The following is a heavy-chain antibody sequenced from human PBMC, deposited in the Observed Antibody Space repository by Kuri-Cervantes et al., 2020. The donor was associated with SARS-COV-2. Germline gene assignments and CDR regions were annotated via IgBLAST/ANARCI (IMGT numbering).Heavy chain of an antibody. J-gene: IGHJ5*02. Sequence: GGSLRLPCAASGFTFSSYDMHWVRQATGKGLEWVSAIGTAGDTYYPGSVKGRFTISRENAKNSLYLQMNSLRAEDTAVYYCARGDLGYCSGGSCYNWFDPWGQGTLVTVSS. CDR1: GFTFSSYD. V-gene: IGHV3-13*01. CDR2: IGTAGDT. D-gene: IGHD2-15*01. CDR3: ARGDLGYCSGGSCYNWFDP.